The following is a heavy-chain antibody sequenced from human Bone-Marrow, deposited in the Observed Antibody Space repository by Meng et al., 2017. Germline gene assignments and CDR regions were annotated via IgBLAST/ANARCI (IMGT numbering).Heavy chain of an antibody. CDR2: IHLNGST. Sequence: QVQLQESGPGEVKPSGTLSLTLAVSGGSITSASWWSWVRQPPGKGLEWIGEIHLNGSTNYNPSLKSRVTISVDTSKNQFSLKLTSVTAADTAVYYCARHRDGGSYPLDYWGQGTLVTVSS. CDR3: ARHRDGGSYPLDY. CDR1: GGSITSASW. V-gene: IGHV4-4*02. D-gene: IGHD1-26*01. J-gene: IGHJ4*02.